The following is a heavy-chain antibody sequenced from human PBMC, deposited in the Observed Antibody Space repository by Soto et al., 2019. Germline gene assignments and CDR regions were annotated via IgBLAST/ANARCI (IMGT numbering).Heavy chain of an antibody. V-gene: IGHV3-30*18. Sequence: QVQLVESGGSVVQPGTSLRLSCAASGFTFSSYGIHWVRQAPGKGLEWVALISHDGSRKEYAESQKGRFTISRDNSKNTVYLQMNSLRFEDTAVYFCANDVSRGPSVLRGFDLWGQGTVVTVSS. CDR2: ISHDGSRK. CDR1: GFTFSSYG. CDR3: ANDVSRGPSVLRGFDL. J-gene: IGHJ3*01. D-gene: IGHD3-3*01.